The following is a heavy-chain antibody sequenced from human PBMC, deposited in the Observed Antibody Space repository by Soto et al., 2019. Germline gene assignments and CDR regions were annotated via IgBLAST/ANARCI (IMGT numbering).Heavy chain of an antibody. Sequence: EVQLVESGGGLVQPGGSLRLSCAASGFTLSNYWMAWVRQAPGKGLEWVANINQAGSEKHYVDSAKGRFTISRDAARSSLYLQMNSLGAEDAAVFYCARPHLRETSGYRQFDLGGRGTLVAVSS. D-gene: IGHD3-22*01. CDR1: GFTLSNYW. J-gene: IGHJ2*01. V-gene: IGHV3-7*05. CDR2: INQAGSEK. CDR3: ARPHLRETSGYRQFDL.